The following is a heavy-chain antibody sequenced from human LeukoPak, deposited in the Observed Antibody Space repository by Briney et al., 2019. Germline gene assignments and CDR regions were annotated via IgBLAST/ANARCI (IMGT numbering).Heavy chain of an antibody. Sequence: GGSLRLSCTASGFTFGDYAMSWVRQAPGKGLEWVGFIRSEAYGGTTEYAASVKGRFTISRDDSKSIAYLQMNSPKTEDTAVYYCTIAPHCSSTSCYMSDAFDIWGQGTMVTVSS. J-gene: IGHJ3*02. CDR2: IRSEAYGGTT. D-gene: IGHD2-2*02. V-gene: IGHV3-49*04. CDR3: TIAPHCSSTSCYMSDAFDI. CDR1: GFTFGDYA.